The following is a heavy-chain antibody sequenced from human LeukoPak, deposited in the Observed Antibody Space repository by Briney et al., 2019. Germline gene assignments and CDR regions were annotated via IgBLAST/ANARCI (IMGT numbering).Heavy chain of an antibody. CDR2: INPSSGTT. D-gene: IGHD3-10*01. J-gene: IGHJ4*02. CDR1: GYTFTSYY. Sequence: ASVKVSCKASGYTFTSYYIHWVRQAPGQGLEWMGIINPSSGTTSYAQKFQGRVTMTRDTSISAAYMELSRLRSDDTAVYYCARGSLRSGSPPSYYFDYWGQGTLVTVSS. CDR3: ARGSLRSGSPPSYYFDY. V-gene: IGHV1-46*01.